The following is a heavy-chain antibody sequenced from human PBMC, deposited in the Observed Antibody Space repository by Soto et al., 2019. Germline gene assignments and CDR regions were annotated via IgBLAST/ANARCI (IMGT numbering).Heavy chain of an antibody. V-gene: IGHV3-30*18. D-gene: IGHD3-22*01. Sequence: QVQLVESGGGVVQPGRSLRLSCAASGFTFSSYGMHWVRQAPGKGLEWVAVISYDGSNKYYADSVKGRFTISRDNSKNTLYLQMNSLRAEDTAVYYCAKEGVNYYDSSGYYDAFDYWGQGTLVTVSS. CDR1: GFTFSSYG. CDR3: AKEGVNYYDSSGYYDAFDY. CDR2: ISYDGSNK. J-gene: IGHJ4*02.